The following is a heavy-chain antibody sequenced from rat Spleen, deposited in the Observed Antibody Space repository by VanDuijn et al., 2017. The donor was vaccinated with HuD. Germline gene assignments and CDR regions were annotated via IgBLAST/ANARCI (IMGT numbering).Heavy chain of an antibody. Sequence: VIWVRQPPGKGLEWMGVIWGNGNTNYNSALKSRLSISRDTSKSQVFLKMNNLQTEDTAMYFCARLGDYSGDDPFAYWGQGTLVTVSS. D-gene: IGHD1-1*01. J-gene: IGHJ3*01. CDR2: IWGNGNT. CDR3: ARLGDYSGDDPFAY. V-gene: IGHV2S61*01.